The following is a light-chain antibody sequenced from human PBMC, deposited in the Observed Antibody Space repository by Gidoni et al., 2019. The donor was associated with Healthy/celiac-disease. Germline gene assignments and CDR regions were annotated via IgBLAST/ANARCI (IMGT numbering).Light chain of an antibody. V-gene: IGKV1-39*01. CDR3: QQGYSTPRT. CDR2: AAS. CDR1: QSISSY. Sequence: DIQLTQSPSSLSASVGDRVTITCRASQSISSYLNWYQQKPGKVPKLLIYAASSLQSGVPSRFSGSGSGTDFTLTISSLQPEDFAAYYCQQGYSTPRTFGQXTKVEIK. J-gene: IGKJ1*01.